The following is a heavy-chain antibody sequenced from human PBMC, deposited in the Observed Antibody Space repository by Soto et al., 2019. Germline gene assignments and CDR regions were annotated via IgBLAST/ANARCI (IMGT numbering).Heavy chain of an antibody. CDR3: TRWGYYDFWSGYYKDYYYYMDV. Sequence: GASVKVSCKASGYTFTSYDINWVRQATGQGLEWIGWMNPNSGNTGYAQKFQGRVTMTRNTSISTAYMELSSLRSEDTAVYYCTRWGYYDFWSGYYKDYYYYMDVWGKGTTVTVSS. D-gene: IGHD3-3*01. CDR1: GYTFTSYD. J-gene: IGHJ6*03. CDR2: MNPNSGNT. V-gene: IGHV1-8*01.